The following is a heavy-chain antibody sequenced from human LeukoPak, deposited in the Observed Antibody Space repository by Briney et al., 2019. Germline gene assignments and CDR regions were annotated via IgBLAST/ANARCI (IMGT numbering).Heavy chain of an antibody. V-gene: IGHV3-23*01. Sequence: GGSLRLSCAASGFTFSSYAMSWVRQAPGKGLEWVSAISGSGGSTYYADSVKGRFTISRDNSKNTLYLQMNSLRAEDTAVYYCAKLSYYDFWSGYYPLLSYWCQGTLVTVSS. J-gene: IGHJ4*02. CDR2: ISGSGGST. CDR1: GFTFSSYA. CDR3: AKLSYYDFWSGYYPLLSY. D-gene: IGHD3-3*01.